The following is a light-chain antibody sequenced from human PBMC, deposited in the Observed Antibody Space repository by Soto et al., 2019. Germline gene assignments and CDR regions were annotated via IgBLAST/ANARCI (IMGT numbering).Light chain of an antibody. Sequence: NVLTQSPGTLSLSPAKRAILSCRASQTVYIGYLAWYQQKPGQAPRVLIYGASNRATGIPDRFSGSGSGTDFTLTISRLEHEDFAVYYCQQYGSSGTFGQGTKVDIK. V-gene: IGKV3-20*01. CDR1: QTVYIGY. J-gene: IGKJ1*01. CDR3: QQYGSSGT. CDR2: GAS.